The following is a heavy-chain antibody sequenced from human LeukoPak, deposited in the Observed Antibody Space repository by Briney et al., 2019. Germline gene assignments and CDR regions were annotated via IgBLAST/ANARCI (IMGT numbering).Heavy chain of an antibody. V-gene: IGHV3-30*19. CDR3: ARGGGSFHDY. J-gene: IGHJ4*02. Sequence: QPGRSLRLSCAASGFTFSTYDMHRVRQAPGKGLEWVAIISYDGSNKYYADSVKGRFTISRDNSKNTLYLQMNSLRADDTAVYYCARGGGSFHDYWGQGTLVTVSS. D-gene: IGHD2/OR15-2a*01. CDR1: GFTFSTYD. CDR2: ISYDGSNK.